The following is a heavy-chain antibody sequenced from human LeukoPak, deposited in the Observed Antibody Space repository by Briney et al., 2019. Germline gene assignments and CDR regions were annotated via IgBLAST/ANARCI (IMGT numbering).Heavy chain of an antibody. V-gene: IGHV4-59*08. CDR3: ARLNLWFGELSGRFDP. J-gene: IGHJ5*02. Sequence: SETLSLTRTVSGGSICSYYWSWIRPPPGKGLEGIGYIYYSGSTNYNPSLKSRVTISVDTSKNQFSLKLSSVTAADTAVYYCARLNLWFGELSGRFDPWGQGTLVTVSS. CDR2: IYYSGST. D-gene: IGHD3-10*01. CDR1: GGSICSYY.